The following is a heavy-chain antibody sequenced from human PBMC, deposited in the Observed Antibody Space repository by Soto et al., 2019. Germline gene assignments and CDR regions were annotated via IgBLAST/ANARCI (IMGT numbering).Heavy chain of an antibody. CDR2: INPNSGGT. Sequence: ASVKVSCKASRYTFTGYYMHWVRQAPGQGLEWMGWINPNSGGTNYAQKFQGRVTMTRDTSIRTAYMELSRLRSDDTAVYYCARDRYCSGGSCYYYWFDPWGQGTLVTVSS. CDR3: ARDRYCSGGSCYYYWFDP. CDR1: RYTFTGYY. J-gene: IGHJ5*02. D-gene: IGHD2-15*01. V-gene: IGHV1-2*02.